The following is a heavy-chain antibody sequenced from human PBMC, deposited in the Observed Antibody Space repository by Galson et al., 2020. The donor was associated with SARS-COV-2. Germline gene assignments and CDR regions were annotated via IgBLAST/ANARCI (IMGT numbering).Heavy chain of an antibody. J-gene: IGHJ6*02. CDR3: ARDRVERYFDTAASNDDYLFIMDV. Sequence: ASETLSLTCTVSGNSISRSYYFWSWLRRRPGKGLECIGDIFYTGNTHYNPSLKSRIIISVDTSKNQFSLTLNAVTAADTATYYCARDRVERYFDTAASNDDYLFIMDVWGPGTAVTVSS. CDR2: IFYTGNT. V-gene: IGHV4-30-4*01. D-gene: IGHD3-9*01. CDR1: GNSISRSYYF.